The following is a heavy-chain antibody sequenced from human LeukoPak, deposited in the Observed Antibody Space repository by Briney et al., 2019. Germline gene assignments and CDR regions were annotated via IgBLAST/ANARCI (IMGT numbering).Heavy chain of an antibody. CDR2: INNDGSST. D-gene: IGHD5-12*01. V-gene: IGHV3-74*01. J-gene: IGHJ6*03. Sequence: GGSLRLSCAAYGFTFSSYWMHWVRQAPGKGLVWVSRINNDGSSTNYADSVKGRFTISRDNAKNTLYLQMNSLRAEDTAVYYCAKYYSGYDPYMDVWGKGTTVTVSS. CDR1: GFTFSSYW. CDR3: AKYYSGYDPYMDV.